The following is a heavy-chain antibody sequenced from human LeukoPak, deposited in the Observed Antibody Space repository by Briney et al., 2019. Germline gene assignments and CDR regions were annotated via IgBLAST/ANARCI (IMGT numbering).Heavy chain of an antibody. CDR2: ISGSSSRA. V-gene: IGHV3-23*01. CDR1: GFTFSSYA. D-gene: IGHD3-22*01. J-gene: IGHJ4*02. Sequence: GGSLRLSCAASGFTFSSYAMSWVRQAPGKGLECVSAISGSSSRAYYADSVKGRFTISRDNSKNTLYLQMNSLRAEDTAVYYCATAPDSSGYLPTLFDYWGQGTLVTVSS. CDR3: ATAPDSSGYLPTLFDY.